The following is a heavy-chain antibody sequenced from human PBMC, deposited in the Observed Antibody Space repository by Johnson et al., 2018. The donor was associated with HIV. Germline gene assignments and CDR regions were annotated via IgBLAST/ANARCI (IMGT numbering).Heavy chain of an antibody. D-gene: IGHD7-27*01. Sequence: VQLVESGGGLVKPGGSLRLSCVASGFTFSNTWMSWVRQAPGKGLEWVGRIKQDGTEKYFVGSMKGRFTISTDNAGSSLYVQVKTLRTEDTAIYYCARDTPAWGLLPPIGAFDVWGQGTMVTVSS. V-gene: IGHV3-7*03. CDR1: GFTFSNTW. J-gene: IGHJ3*01. CDR2: IKQDGTEK. CDR3: ARDTPAWGLLPPIGAFDV.